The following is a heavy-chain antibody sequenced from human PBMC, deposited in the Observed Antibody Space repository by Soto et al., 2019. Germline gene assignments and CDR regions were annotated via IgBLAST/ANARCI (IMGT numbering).Heavy chain of an antibody. CDR2: INHSGST. CDR3: ARRASSRTSCLDP. J-gene: IGHJ5*02. D-gene: IGHD2-2*01. CDR1: GGSFSGYY. V-gene: IGHV4-34*01. Sequence: SETLSLTCAVYGGSFSGYYWSWIRQPPGKGLEWIGEINHSGSTNYNPSLKSRVTISVDTSKNQFSLKLSSVTAADTAVYYCARRASSRTSCLDPWGQGTLVTVS.